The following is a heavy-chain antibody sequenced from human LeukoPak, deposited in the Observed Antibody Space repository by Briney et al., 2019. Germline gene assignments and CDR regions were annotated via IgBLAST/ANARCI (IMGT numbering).Heavy chain of an antibody. Sequence: PGGSLRLSCAASGFTFSSYAMSWVRQAPGKGLEWDSAISGSGGSTYYADSVKGRFTISRDNSKNTLYLQMNSLRAEDTAVYYCAKVSSNYYGSGSFPRNWFDPWGQGTLVTVSS. J-gene: IGHJ5*02. CDR2: ISGSGGST. D-gene: IGHD3-10*01. CDR1: GFTFSSYA. CDR3: AKVSSNYYGSGSFPRNWFDP. V-gene: IGHV3-23*01.